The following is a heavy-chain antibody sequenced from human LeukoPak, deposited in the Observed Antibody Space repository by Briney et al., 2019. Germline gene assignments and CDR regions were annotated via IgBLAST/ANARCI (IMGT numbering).Heavy chain of an antibody. D-gene: IGHD2-15*01. V-gene: IGHV3-7*01. Sequence: GGSLRLSCATSGFTFSSYWMSWVRQAPGKGLEWVANIKQDGSEKYYVDSVKGRFTISRDNAKISLYLQMNSLRAEDTAVYYCAREGCSGGSCYSVPPNYWGQGTLVTVSS. CDR2: IKQDGSEK. J-gene: IGHJ4*02. CDR1: GFTFSSYW. CDR3: AREGCSGGSCYSVPPNY.